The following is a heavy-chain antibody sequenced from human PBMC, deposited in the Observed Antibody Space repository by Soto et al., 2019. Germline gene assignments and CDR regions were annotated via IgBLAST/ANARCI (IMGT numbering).Heavy chain of an antibody. CDR1: GVTFISYA. V-gene: IGHV1-69*13. Sequence: SVNFSCKASGVTFISYAISWVRQAPGQGLEWMGVIIPIFGTANYAQKFQGRVTITAEESTSTAYMELSSLRSEDTAVYYCARVGGRSKRDFDYWGQGTLVTVSS. CDR3: ARVGGRSKRDFDY. D-gene: IGHD1-26*01. CDR2: IIPIFGTA. J-gene: IGHJ4*02.